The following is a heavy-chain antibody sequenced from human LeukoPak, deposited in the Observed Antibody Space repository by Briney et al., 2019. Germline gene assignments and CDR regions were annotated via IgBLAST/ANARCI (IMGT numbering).Heavy chain of an antibody. CDR2: IYYSGSA. J-gene: IGHJ4*02. CDR1: CGGLGSDGYY. D-gene: IGHD3-10*01. V-gene: IGHV4-31*03. CDR3: ARGRFYGFSGDS. Sequence: SENLFLTCSGSCGGLGSDGYYWNWIRPPPGKGLEWVGYIYYSGSASYNPSLKSRVTISVDTSKNQFSLRLSSVTAADTAVYYCARGRFYGFSGDSWGQGSLVTVSS.